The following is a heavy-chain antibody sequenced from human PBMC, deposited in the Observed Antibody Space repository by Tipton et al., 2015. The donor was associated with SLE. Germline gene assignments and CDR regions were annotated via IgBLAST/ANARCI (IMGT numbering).Heavy chain of an antibody. V-gene: IGHV4-59*01. CDR3: ASGVQYYGSRSPWPFDI. CDR1: GGSISSYY. J-gene: IGHJ3*02. Sequence: LRLSCTVSGGSISSYYWSWIRQPPGKGLEWIGYIYYSGSTSYNPSLKSRVTISVDTSKNQFSLKLSSVTAADTAVYYCASGVQYYGSRSPWPFDIWGQGTMVTVSS. D-gene: IGHD3-10*01. CDR2: IYYSGST.